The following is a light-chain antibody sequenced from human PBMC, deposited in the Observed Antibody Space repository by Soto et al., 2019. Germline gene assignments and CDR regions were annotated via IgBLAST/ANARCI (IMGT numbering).Light chain of an antibody. CDR2: AAS. Sequence: DIQMTQSPSSLSASVGDRVTITCRASQSIAYYVNWFQQKPGKAPKLLIYAASSLQSAVPSRFSGSGSVTDFTLTISSLQPEDFAPYYCQQSSNSPMYAFGQGT. V-gene: IGKV1-39*01. CDR3: QQSSNSPMYA. CDR1: QSIAYY. J-gene: IGKJ2*01.